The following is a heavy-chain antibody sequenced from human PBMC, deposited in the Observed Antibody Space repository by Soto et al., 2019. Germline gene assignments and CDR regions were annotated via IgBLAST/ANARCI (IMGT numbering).Heavy chain of an antibody. CDR1: GYTFTSYG. CDR3: ARDPLATPFDY. J-gene: IGHJ4*02. D-gene: IGHD5-12*01. V-gene: IGHV1-18*01. CDR2: ISTYDGNT. Sequence: ASVKVSCKASGYTFTSYGISWVRQAPGQGLEWMGRISTYDGNTNYAQKLQGRVTMTTDTSTNTAYMELRSLRSDDTAVYFCARDPLATPFDYWGQGTLVTVSS.